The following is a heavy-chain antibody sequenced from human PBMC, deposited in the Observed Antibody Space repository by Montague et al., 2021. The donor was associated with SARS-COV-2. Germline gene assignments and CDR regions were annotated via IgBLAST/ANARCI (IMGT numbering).Heavy chain of an antibody. Sequence: SLRLSCAASGFTFSSYAMSWVRQAPGKGLEWVSAISGSGGSTYYADSVKGRFTISRDNSKNTLYLQMNSLRAEDTAVYYCARTYSGSYRGYFDYWGQGTLVTVSS. CDR3: ARTYSGSYRGYFDY. CDR1: GFTFSSYA. V-gene: IGHV3-23*01. CDR2: ISGSGGST. J-gene: IGHJ4*02. D-gene: IGHD1-26*01.